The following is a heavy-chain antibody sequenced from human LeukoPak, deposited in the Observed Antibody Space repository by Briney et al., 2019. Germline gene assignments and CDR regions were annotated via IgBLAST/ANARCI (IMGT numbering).Heavy chain of an antibody. Sequence: PGGSLRLSCAASGFTFSDYYMTWIRQAPGKGLEWVSFISSSGSYTMSAASVKGRFTISRDNADNSVFLQLNSLTVEDTAVYYCARGMIRGALWCVDFWGLGSLVTVSS. D-gene: IGHD4/OR15-4a*01. J-gene: IGHJ4*02. CDR3: ARGMIRGALWCVDF. CDR1: GFTFSDYY. V-gene: IGHV3-11*06. CDR2: ISSSGSYT.